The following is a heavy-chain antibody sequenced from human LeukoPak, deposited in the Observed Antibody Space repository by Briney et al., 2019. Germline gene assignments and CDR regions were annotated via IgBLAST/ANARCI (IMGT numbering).Heavy chain of an antibody. CDR3: AGGVARGYYYYYMDV. Sequence: PSETLSLTCTVSGGSISSSSYYWGWIRQPPGKGLEWIGSIYYSGSTYYNPSLKSRVTISVDTSKNQFSLKLSSVTAADTAVYYCAGGVARGYYYYYMDVWGKGTTVTVSS. D-gene: IGHD5-12*01. CDR2: IYYSGST. V-gene: IGHV4-39*01. J-gene: IGHJ6*03. CDR1: GGSISSSSYY.